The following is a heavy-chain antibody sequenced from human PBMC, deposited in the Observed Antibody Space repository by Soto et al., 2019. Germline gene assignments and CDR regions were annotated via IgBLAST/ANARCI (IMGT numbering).Heavy chain of an antibody. V-gene: IGHV4-39*02. J-gene: IGHJ3*02. Sequence: SETLSLTCTVSGGSISSSSYYWGWIRQPPGKGLEWIGSIYYSGSTYYNPSLKSRFTISRDNAKNSLYLQMDSLRAEDTAVYYCARDKLPLIWFGEAFDIWGQGTMVTVSS. CDR2: IYYSGST. D-gene: IGHD3-10*01. CDR3: ARDKLPLIWFGEAFDI. CDR1: GGSISSSSYY.